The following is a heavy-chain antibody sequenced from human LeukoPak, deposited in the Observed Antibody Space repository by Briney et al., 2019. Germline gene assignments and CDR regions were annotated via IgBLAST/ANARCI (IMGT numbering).Heavy chain of an antibody. CDR2: IYYSGST. D-gene: IGHD3-22*01. J-gene: IGHJ4*02. CDR3: ARQGSSGFDLESFDY. Sequence: SETLSLTCTVSGGSISSSSYYWGWIRQPPGKGLEGIGSIYYSGSTYYNPSLKSRVTISVDTSKNQFSLKVRSVTAADRAVYYCARQGSSGFDLESFDYWGQGILVTVSA. CDR1: GGSISSSSYY. V-gene: IGHV4-39*01.